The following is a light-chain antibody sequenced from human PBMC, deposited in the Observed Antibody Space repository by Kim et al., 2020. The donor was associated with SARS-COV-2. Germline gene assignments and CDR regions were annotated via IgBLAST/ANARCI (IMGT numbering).Light chain of an antibody. CDR1: QSFGSKY. V-gene: IGKV3-20*01. Sequence: LSPGERATRSCRASQSFGSKYLAWYQQKPGQAPRLLIYGASSRATGIPDRFSGSGSGKDFTLTISGLEPEDFAVYYCQQYGDSRTFGQGTKVDIK. J-gene: IGKJ1*01. CDR2: GAS. CDR3: QQYGDSRT.